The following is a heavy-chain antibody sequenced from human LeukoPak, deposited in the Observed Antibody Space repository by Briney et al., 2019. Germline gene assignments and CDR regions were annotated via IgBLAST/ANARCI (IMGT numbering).Heavy chain of an antibody. CDR1: GGSISSSSYY. D-gene: IGHD2-2*01. V-gene: IGHV4-39*01. CDR3: ARLGDIVVVPAAQRGLGVAY. Sequence: STGTLSLTCTVSGGSISSSSYYWGWIRQPPGKGLEWIGSIYYSGSTYYNPSLKSRVTISVDTSKNQFSLKLSSVTAADTAVYYCARLGDIVVVPAAQRGLGVAYWGQGTLVTVSS. CDR2: IYYSGST. J-gene: IGHJ4*02.